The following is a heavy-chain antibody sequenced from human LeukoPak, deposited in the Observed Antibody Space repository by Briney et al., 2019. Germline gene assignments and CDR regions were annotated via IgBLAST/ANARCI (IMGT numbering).Heavy chain of an antibody. CDR3: ASDPRGTGTPSN. V-gene: IGHV1-2*02. J-gene: IGHJ4*02. Sequence: ASVKVSCKASGYTFTSYGISWVRQAPGQGLEWMGWINPNSGGTNYAQKFQGRVTMTRDTSISTAYMELSRLRSDDTAFYYCASDPRGTGTPSNWGQGTLVTVSS. CDR1: GYTFTSYG. D-gene: IGHD1-1*01. CDR2: INPNSGGT.